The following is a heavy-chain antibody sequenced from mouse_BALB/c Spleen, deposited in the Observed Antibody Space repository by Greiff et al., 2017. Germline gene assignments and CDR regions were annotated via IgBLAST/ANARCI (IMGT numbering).Heavy chain of an antibody. D-gene: IGHD2-14*01. V-gene: IGHV1-69*01. Sequence: QVQLQQSGAELVMPGASVKMSCKASGYTFTDYWMHWVKQRPGQGLEWIGAIDTSDSYTSYNQKFKGKATLTVDESSSTAYMQLSSLTSEDSAVYYCARNYRYYFDYWGQGTTLTVAS. J-gene: IGHJ2*01. CDR3: ARNYRYYFDY. CDR2: IDTSDSYT. CDR1: GYTFTDYW.